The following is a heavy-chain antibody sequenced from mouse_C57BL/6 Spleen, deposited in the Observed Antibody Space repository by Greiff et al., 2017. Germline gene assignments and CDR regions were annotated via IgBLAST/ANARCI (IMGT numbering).Heavy chain of an antibody. J-gene: IGHJ2*01. CDR1: GFTFSSYA. D-gene: IGHD4-1*01. Sequence: EVKLVESGGGLVKPGGSLKLSCAASGFTFSSYAMSWVRQTPEKRLEWVATISDGGSYTYYPDNVKGRFTISRDNAKNNLYLQMSRLKSEDTAMYYCARDRGELGRGCFDYWGQGTTLTVAS. CDR3: ARDRGELGRGCFDY. V-gene: IGHV5-4*01. CDR2: ISDGGSYT.